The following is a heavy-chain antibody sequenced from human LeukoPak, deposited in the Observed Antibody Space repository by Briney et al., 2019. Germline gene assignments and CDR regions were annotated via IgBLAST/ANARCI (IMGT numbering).Heavy chain of an antibody. D-gene: IGHD3-10*01. CDR2: MSDDGIHT. CDR1: GFTFTTYA. J-gene: IGHJ4*02. Sequence: GRSLRLSCAASGFTFTTYALPWVRQAPGKGLEWVAIMSDDGIHTYYTDSVKGRFSISRDNSNNTLSLQMNSLRPDDTAVYYCARDNTMVRGAIIPYYFDYWGQGILVTVSS. CDR3: ARDNTMVRGAIIPYYFDY. V-gene: IGHV3-30-3*01.